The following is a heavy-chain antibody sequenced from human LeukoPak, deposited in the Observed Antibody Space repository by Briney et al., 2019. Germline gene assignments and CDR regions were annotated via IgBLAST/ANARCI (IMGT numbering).Heavy chain of an antibody. CDR1: GGSISSYY. Sequence: SETLSLTCTVSGGSISSYYWSWIRQPPGKGLEWIGYIYYSGSTSYNPSLKSRVTISVDTSKNQFSLKLSSVTAADTAVYYCACGLAAAGRESAEYFQHWGQGTLVTVSS. V-gene: IGHV4-59*08. CDR2: IYYSGST. D-gene: IGHD6-13*01. CDR3: ACGLAAAGRESAEYFQH. J-gene: IGHJ1*01.